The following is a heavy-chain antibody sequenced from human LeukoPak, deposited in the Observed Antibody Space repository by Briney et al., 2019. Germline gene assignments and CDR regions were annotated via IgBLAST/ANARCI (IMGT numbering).Heavy chain of an antibody. CDR3: ARDRVNGDYENYFDY. J-gene: IGHJ4*02. D-gene: IGHD4-17*01. V-gene: IGHV3-21*01. CDR1: GFTFSSYS. Sequence: PGGSLRLSCAASGFTFSSYSMNWVRQAPGKGLEWVSSISSSSSYIYYADSVKGRFAISRDNAKNPLYLQMNSLRAEDTAVYYCARDRVNGDYENYFDYWGQGTLVTVSS. CDR2: ISSSSSYI.